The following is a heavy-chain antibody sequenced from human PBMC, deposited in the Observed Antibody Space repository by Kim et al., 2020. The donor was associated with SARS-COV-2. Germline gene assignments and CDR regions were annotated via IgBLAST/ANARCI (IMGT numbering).Heavy chain of an antibody. CDR3: ARRGSGPFDY. CDR1: GGSIRDVSSY. D-gene: IGHD3-3*01. V-gene: IGHV4-39*01. CDR2: IYFTGTT. Sequence: SETLSLTCTVSGGSIRDVSSYWNWIRQPPGKGLEWIGRIYFTGTTYYNPSLKSRVTMSLDTSKNFFSLRLTSVTAADTAVYYCARRGSGPFDYWGQGTLVTVS. J-gene: IGHJ4*02.